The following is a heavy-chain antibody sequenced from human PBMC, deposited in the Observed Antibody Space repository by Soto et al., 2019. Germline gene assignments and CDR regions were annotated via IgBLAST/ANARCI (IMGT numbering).Heavy chain of an antibody. CDR3: ARVSGYDSPIDY. D-gene: IGHD5-12*01. Sequence: SETLSLTCTVSGGSISSYYWSWIRQPPGKGLEWIGYIYYSGSTNYNPSLKSRVTISVDTPKNQFSLKLSSVTAADTAVYYCARVSGYDSPIDYWGQGTLVTVSS. CDR2: IYYSGST. V-gene: IGHV4-59*01. J-gene: IGHJ4*02. CDR1: GGSISSYY.